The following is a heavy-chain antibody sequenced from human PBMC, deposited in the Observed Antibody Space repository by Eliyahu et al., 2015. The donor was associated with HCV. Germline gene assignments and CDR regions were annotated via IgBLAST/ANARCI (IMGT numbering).Heavy chain of an antibody. J-gene: IGHJ2*01. CDR1: GGSISSYY. CDR2: IYYSGST. Sequence: QVQLQESGPGLVKPSETLSLTCTVXGGSISSYYWSWIRQPPGKGLEWIGYIYYSGSTNYNPSLKSRVTISVDTSKNQFSLKLSSVTAADTAVYYCARQFYIPVRGRGWYFDLWGRGTLVTVSS. V-gene: IGHV4-59*08. D-gene: IGHD3-10*01. CDR3: ARQFYIPVRGRGWYFDL.